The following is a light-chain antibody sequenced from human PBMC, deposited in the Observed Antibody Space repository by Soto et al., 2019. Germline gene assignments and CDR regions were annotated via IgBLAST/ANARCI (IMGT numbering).Light chain of an antibody. CDR1: QGIRND. V-gene: IGKV1-17*01. J-gene: IGKJ1*01. CDR2: AAS. Sequence: DIGMKRTSSSLSAYVRERVTITCRASQGIRNDLGWYQQKPGKAPKRLIYAASSLQSGVPSRFSGSGSGTEFTLTISSLQPEDFATYYCLQHNSYPSTFGQGTKVDIK. CDR3: LQHNSYPST.